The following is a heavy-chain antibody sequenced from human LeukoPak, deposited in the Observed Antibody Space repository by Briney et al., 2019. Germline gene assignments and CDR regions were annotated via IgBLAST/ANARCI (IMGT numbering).Heavy chain of an antibody. Sequence: GGSLRLSCAASGFTFSDYYMSWTRQAPGKGLEWVSYIRSSSSYTNYADSVKGRFTISRDNAKNSLYLQMNSLRAEDTAVYYCAADFAYYDSSGYYTLGAFDIWGQGTMVPVST. D-gene: IGHD3-22*01. J-gene: IGHJ3*02. V-gene: IGHV3-11*03. CDR3: AADFAYYDSSGYYTLGAFDI. CDR1: GFTFSDYY. CDR2: IRSSSSYT.